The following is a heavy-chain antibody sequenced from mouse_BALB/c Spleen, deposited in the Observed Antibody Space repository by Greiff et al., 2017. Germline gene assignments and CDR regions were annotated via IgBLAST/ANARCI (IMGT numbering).Heavy chain of an antibody. Sequence: VQLQQSGAELMKPGASVKISCKATGYTFSSYWIEWVKQRPGHGLEWIGEILPGSGSTNYNEKFKGKATFTADTSSNTAYMQLSSLTSEDSAVYYCAHRYPYYAMDYWGQGTSVTVSS. V-gene: IGHV1-9*01. D-gene: IGHD2-14*01. J-gene: IGHJ4*01. CDR3: AHRYPYYAMDY. CDR2: ILPGSGST. CDR1: GYTFSSYW.